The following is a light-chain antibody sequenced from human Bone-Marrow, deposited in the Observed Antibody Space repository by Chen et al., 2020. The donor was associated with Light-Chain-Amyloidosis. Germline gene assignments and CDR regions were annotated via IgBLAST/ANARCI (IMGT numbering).Light chain of an antibody. CDR2: DSS. CDR1: QDITNY. J-gene: IGKJ4*01. Sequence: DVQLTQSPSSLSASVGDRVTITCQASQDITNYLNWYQQKPGRAPKLLIFDSSNMAGGVPSRFSGSGSGSTFSLTISSLETEDVATYFCQQYDKLPLTFGGGTKVEIK. CDR3: QQYDKLPLT. V-gene: IGKV1-33*01.